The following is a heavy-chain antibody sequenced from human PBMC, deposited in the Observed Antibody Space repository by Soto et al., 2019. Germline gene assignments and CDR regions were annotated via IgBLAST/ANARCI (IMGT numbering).Heavy chain of an antibody. Sequence: QVTLKESGPVLVKPTETLTLTCSVSGFSLGNARMGVSWIRQPPGKALEWLAHISSNDEKSYSTSLKTRLTIXXDXSXXQVVLIMTNMDPVDTATYYCARIMARSGYYYAMDVWGQGTTVTVSS. J-gene: IGHJ6*02. CDR3: ARIMARSGYYYAMDV. CDR2: ISSNDEK. V-gene: IGHV2-26*01. CDR1: GFSLGNARMG. D-gene: IGHD3-3*01.